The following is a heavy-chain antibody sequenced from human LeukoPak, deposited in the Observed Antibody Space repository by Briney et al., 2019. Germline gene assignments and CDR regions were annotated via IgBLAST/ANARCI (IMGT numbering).Heavy chain of an antibody. J-gene: IGHJ3*02. Sequence: GGSLRLSCAASGFNFRSHWMNWVRQAPGTGLGWVANIKQDGSEEYYVDSVKGRFTISRDNARNSLYLQMNSLRVEDTAVYYCAREDRIDGGGFDIWGQGTMVTVSS. CDR3: AREDRIDGGGFDI. D-gene: IGHD4-23*01. CDR2: IKQDGSEE. CDR1: GFNFRSHW. V-gene: IGHV3-7*01.